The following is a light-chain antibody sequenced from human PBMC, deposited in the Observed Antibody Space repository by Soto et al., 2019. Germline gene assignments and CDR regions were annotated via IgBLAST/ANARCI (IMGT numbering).Light chain of an antibody. CDR1: HSISRS. V-gene: IGKV3-11*01. Sequence: EIVLTQSPAILSVSPGERATLSCRASHSISRSLAWYQQKPGQAPRLLISDASTRATGIPARFSGSGSGTDFTLTISSLEPADFAVYYCQQRSNWPPITFGQGTRLEIK. J-gene: IGKJ5*01. CDR2: DAS. CDR3: QQRSNWPPIT.